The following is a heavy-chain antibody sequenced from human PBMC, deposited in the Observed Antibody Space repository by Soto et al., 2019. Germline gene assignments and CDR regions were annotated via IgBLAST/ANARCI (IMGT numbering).Heavy chain of an antibody. V-gene: IGHV4-59*01. CDR1: GDSLRGYY. CDR3: ARVLSSAAWFDP. J-gene: IGHJ5*02. D-gene: IGHD3-10*01. Sequence: SENLSLTCTVSGDSLRGYYWSWVRQPPGKGLEWIGYIFYSGTTNYNSSLKSRVTISIDTPKNQFSLRLSSVTAADTAVYYCARVLSSAAWFDPWGQGTLVTVSS. CDR2: IFYSGTT.